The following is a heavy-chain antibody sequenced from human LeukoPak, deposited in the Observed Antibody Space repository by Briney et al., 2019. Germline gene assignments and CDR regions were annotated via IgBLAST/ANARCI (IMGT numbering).Heavy chain of an antibody. V-gene: IGHV3-21*01. J-gene: IGHJ3*02. D-gene: IGHD6-19*01. CDR2: ITSSSTYI. Sequence: AGGSLRLSCAASGFTFSSYSMNWVRQAPGKGLEWVSSITSSSTYIYYADSVKGRFTISRDNAKNTLYLQMNSLRVEDTAVYYCARVVSEADRGDAVDIWGQGTRVTVSS. CDR1: GFTFSSYS. CDR3: ARVVSEADRGDAVDI.